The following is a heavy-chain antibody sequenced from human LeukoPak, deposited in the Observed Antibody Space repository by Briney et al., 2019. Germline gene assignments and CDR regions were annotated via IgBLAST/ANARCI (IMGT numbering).Heavy chain of an antibody. CDR3: ARAKVVLWFGEISIDWFDP. D-gene: IGHD3-10*01. V-gene: IGHV1-18*01. Sequence: ASVKVSCKASGYTFTSYGISWVRQAPGQGLEWMGWISAYNGNTNYAQKLQGRVTMTTDTSTSTAYMELRSPRSDDTAVYYCARAKVVLWFGEISIDWFDPWGQGTLVTVSS. CDR2: ISAYNGNT. CDR1: GYTFTSYG. J-gene: IGHJ5*02.